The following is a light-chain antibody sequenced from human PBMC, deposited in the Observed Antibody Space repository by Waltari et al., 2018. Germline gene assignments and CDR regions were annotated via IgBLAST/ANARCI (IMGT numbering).Light chain of an antibody. CDR3: QHAKNFPLT. J-gene: IGKJ4*01. Sequence: DIHMTQSPSSVSASVGDPVTITCRASQGVSYRVAWDQQKPGKVPKLLIHTASSLQNGVPSRFRGSGSGTDFTLTISSLQPEDFATYYCQHAKNFPLTFGGGTKVEVK. CDR1: QGVSYR. CDR2: TAS. V-gene: IGKV1D-12*01.